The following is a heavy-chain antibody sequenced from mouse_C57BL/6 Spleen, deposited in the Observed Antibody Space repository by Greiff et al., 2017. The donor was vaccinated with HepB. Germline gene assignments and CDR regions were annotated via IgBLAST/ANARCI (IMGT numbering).Heavy chain of an antibody. CDR2: IYPGSGST. CDR1: GYTFTSYW. CDR3: ARNREENWDGGGWYFDV. D-gene: IGHD4-1*01. J-gene: IGHJ1*03. V-gene: IGHV1-55*01. Sequence: QVQLQQPGAELVKPGASVKMSCKASGYTFTSYWITWVKQRPGQGLEWIGDIYPGSGSTNYNEKFKSKATLTVDTSSSTAYMQLSSLTSEDSAVYYCARNREENWDGGGWYFDVWGTGTTVTVPS.